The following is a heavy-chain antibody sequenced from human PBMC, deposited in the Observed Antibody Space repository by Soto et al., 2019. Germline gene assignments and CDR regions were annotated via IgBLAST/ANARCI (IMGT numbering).Heavy chain of an antibody. D-gene: IGHD2-2*02. Sequence: PGGSLRLSCAASGFTFSSYAMSWVRQAPGKGLEWVSAISGSGGSTYYADSVKGRFTISRDNSKNTLYLQMNSLRAEDTAVYYCAKVNFVVVPAAISGDAFDIWGQGTMVTVSS. J-gene: IGHJ3*02. V-gene: IGHV3-23*01. CDR2: ISGSGGST. CDR1: GFTFSSYA. CDR3: AKVNFVVVPAAISGDAFDI.